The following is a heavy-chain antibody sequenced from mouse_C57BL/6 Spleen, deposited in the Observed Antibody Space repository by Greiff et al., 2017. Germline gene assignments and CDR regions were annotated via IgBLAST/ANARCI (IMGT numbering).Heavy chain of an antibody. V-gene: IGHV1-69*01. Sequence: VQLQQPGAELVMPGASVKLSCKASGYTFTSYWMHWVKQRPGQGLEWIGEIDPSDSYTNYNQKFKGKSTLTVDKSSSTAYMQRSSLTSEDSAVYYCARWNDVNYFDYWGQGTTLTVSS. J-gene: IGHJ2*01. CDR1: GYTFTSYW. CDR3: ARWNDVNYFDY. CDR2: IDPSDSYT. D-gene: IGHD2-12*01.